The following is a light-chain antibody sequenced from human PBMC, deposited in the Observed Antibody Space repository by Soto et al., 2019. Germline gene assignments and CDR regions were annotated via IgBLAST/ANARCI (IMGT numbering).Light chain of an antibody. CDR3: TSYTTSSTQV. CDR2: EVS. V-gene: IGLV2-14*01. J-gene: IGLJ3*02. CDR1: STDVGYYNY. Sequence: QSALTQPASVSGSPGQSITISCTGSSTDVGYYNYVSWYQHHPGKAPKLMIYEVSNRPSGVSNRFSGSKSANTASLAISGLQAEDEADYYCTSYTTSSTQVFGGGTKVTVL.